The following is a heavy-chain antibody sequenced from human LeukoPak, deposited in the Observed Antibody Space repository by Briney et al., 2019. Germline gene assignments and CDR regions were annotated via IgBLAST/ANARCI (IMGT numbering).Heavy chain of an antibody. CDR3: ARGEGYCSAGSCFDY. V-gene: IGHV3-66*01. J-gene: IGHJ4*02. CDR2: IYSGGST. CDR1: GFTVGSNY. Sequence: GGSLRLSCAASGFTVGSNYMSWVRQAPGKGLEWVSVIYSGGSTYYADSVKGRFTISRDNSKNTLYLQMNSLRAEDTAVYYCARGEGYCSAGSCFDYWGQGTLVTVSS. D-gene: IGHD2-15*01.